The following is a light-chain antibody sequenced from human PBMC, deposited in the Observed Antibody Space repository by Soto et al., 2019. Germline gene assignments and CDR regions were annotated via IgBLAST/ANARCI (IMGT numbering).Light chain of an antibody. CDR2: KAS. J-gene: IGKJ1*01. CDR1: QVVGSW. V-gene: IGKV1-5*03. Sequence: DIQMTQSPSTLSASVGDRVTITCRASQVVGSWLAWYQQRPGKAPKLLIYKASILQSGVPSRFSGSGGRTEFTLTIGSLQPEDIATYYCQQYHSFPRTFGPGTKV. CDR3: QQYHSFPRT.